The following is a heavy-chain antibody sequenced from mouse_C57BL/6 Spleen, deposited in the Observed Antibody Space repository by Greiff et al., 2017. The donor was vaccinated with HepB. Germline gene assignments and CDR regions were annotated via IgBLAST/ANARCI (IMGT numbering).Heavy chain of an antibody. V-gene: IGHV1-15*01. CDR1: GYTFTDYE. CDR3: TATVVAPFAY. CDR2: IDPETGGT. D-gene: IGHD1-1*01. J-gene: IGHJ3*01. Sequence: QVQLKQSGAELVRPGASVTLSCKASGYTFTDYEMHWVKQTPVHGLEWIGAIDPETGGTAYNQKFKGKAILTADKSSSTAYMELRSLTSEDSAVYYCTATVVAPFAYWGQGTLVTVSA.